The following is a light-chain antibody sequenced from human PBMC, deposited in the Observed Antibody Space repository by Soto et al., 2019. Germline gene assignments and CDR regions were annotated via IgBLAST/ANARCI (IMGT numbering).Light chain of an antibody. CDR1: QSVSSSY. V-gene: IGKV3-20*01. CDR3: QQYGSART. J-gene: IGKJ1*01. Sequence: EIVLTQSPGTLSLSPGERATLSCRASQSVSSSYLAWYQQKPGQPPRLLIYGASSRDTGIPDRFSGSGSGTDFTLTISRREPEDFEVYYCQQYGSARTFGQGTKVEIK. CDR2: GAS.